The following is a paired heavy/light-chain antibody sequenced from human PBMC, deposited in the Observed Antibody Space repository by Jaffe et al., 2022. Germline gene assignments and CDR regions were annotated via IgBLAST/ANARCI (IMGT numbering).Heavy chain of an antibody. CDR3: ARGRKECTSGCLSFDY. CDR1: GGSFSGYY. V-gene: IGHV4-34*01. Sequence: QVQLQQWGAGLLKPSETLSLTCAVYGGSFSGYYWIWIRQPPGEGLEWIGDVTHRGTSNYNLSLKSRVAISLDTSKNHFSLKLNSVTAADTGVYYCARGRKECTSGCLSFDYWGPGTVVTVSS. CDR2: VTHRGTS. D-gene: IGHD6-19*01. J-gene: IGHJ4*02.
Light chain of an antibody. J-gene: IGKJ1*01. Sequence: DIQMTQSPSSLSASVGDRVTITCRASQSISSYLNWYQHKPGKAPDLLIYTASNLQSGVPSRFSGSGSGTDFTLTISSLQPEDFATYYCQQSYTTSWTFGQGTKVEIK. V-gene: IGKV1-39*01. CDR2: TAS. CDR1: QSISSY. CDR3: QQSYTTSWT.